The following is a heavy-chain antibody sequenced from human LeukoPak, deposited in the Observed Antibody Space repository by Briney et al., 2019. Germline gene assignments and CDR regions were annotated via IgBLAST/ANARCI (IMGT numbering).Heavy chain of an antibody. J-gene: IGHJ3*02. Sequence: PGGSLRLSCAASGFTLSSYWMSWVRQAPGKGLEWVANIKPDGSEKHFVDSVKGRFSISRDNAKNSLYLQMNSLRAEDTAVYYCARPGRGDAFDIWGQGTMVTVSS. CDR3: ARPGRGDAFDI. CDR2: IKPDGSEK. V-gene: IGHV3-7*01. CDR1: GFTLSSYW.